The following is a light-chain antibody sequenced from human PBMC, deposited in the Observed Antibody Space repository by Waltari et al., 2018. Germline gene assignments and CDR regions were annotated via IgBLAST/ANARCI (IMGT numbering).Light chain of an antibody. CDR3: CSYAGDYTLV. CDR1: SSDVGAYNH. Sequence: QSALTQSRSVSGSPGQSVTISCAGTSSDVGAYNHVSWYQQSPGTAPKLLIYEVNNRPSGVPDRFSASKSGNTASLTISGLRAEDEADYYCCSYAGDYTLVFGGGTKLTVL. J-gene: IGLJ2*01. CDR2: EVN. V-gene: IGLV2-11*01.